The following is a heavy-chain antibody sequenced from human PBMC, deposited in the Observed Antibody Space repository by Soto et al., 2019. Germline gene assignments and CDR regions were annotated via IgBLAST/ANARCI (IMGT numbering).Heavy chain of an antibody. D-gene: IGHD3-3*01. CDR3: ALDDFWGYLDR. J-gene: IGHJ4*02. CDR1: GFTFSTFP. V-gene: IGHV3-30*07. Sequence: QEQLVGSGGGVAQPGRSLSLSCVASGFTFSTFPMHWVRQASGKGLEWMAFISYGGSDKYYADSVKGRFITARDNSKNALYLQMNNVRLDDTVVYFCALDDFWGYLDRWGQASGVTVSS. CDR2: ISYGGSDK.